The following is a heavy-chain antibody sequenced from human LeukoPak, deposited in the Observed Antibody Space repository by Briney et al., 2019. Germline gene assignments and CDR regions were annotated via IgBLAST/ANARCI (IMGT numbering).Heavy chain of an antibody. CDR3: ARGQAVRYFDL. J-gene: IGHJ2*01. D-gene: IGHD6-19*01. CDR2: IYYSGST. V-gene: IGHV4-39*07. CDR1: GGSISSSSYY. Sequence: SETLSLTCTVSGGSISSSSYYWGWIRQPPGKGLEWIGSIYYSGSTYYNPSLKSRVTISVDTSKNQFSLKLSSVTAADTAVYYCARGQAVRYFDLWGRGTLVTVSS.